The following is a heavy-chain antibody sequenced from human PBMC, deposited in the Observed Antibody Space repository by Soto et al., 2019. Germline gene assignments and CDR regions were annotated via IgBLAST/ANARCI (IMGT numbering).Heavy chain of an antibody. J-gene: IGHJ4*02. CDR2: IYYTGST. Sequence: SDTLSLTCTVSGGSISSYYWSWILQPPGKGLEWIAYIYYTGSTNYNPSLKSRVTLSADTSKNQFSLKLSSVTAADTAMYYCARVDSSGSYFDYWGQGTLVTVSS. V-gene: IGHV4-59*01. CDR1: GGSISSYY. CDR3: ARVDSSGSYFDY. D-gene: IGHD3-22*01.